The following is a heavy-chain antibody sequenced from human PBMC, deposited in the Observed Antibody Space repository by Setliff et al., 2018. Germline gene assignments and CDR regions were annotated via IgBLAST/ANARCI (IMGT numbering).Heavy chain of an antibody. CDR2: ISGDGDST. CDR1: GFTLTNYA. V-gene: IGHV3-23*01. D-gene: IGHD1-26*01. Sequence: PGGSLRLSCAASGFTLTNYAMNWVRQAPGKGLEWVSTISGDGDSTYYADSVMGRFTISRDNSKNSLYLQLNSLRVEDTAVYYCAKDGMGPTYTYFFDFWGQGSQVTVSS. J-gene: IGHJ4*02. CDR3: AKDGMGPTYTYFFDF.